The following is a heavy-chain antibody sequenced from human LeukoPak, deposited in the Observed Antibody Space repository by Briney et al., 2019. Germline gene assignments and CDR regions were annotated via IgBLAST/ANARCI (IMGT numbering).Heavy chain of an antibody. CDR1: GGSISSGGYY. CDR3: ARVGTWIQLWPPELYFDY. J-gene: IGHJ4*02. V-gene: IGHV4-31*03. D-gene: IGHD5-18*01. Sequence: SETLSLTCTVSGGSISSGGYYWSWIRQHPGKGLEWIGYIYYSGSTYYNPSLKSRVTISVDTSKNQFSLKLSSVTAADAAVYYCARVGTWIQLWPPELYFDYWGQGTLVTVSS. CDR2: IYYSGST.